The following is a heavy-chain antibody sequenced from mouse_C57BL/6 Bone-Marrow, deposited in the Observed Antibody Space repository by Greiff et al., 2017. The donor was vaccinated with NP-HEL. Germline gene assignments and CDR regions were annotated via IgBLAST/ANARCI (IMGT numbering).Heavy chain of an antibody. J-gene: IGHJ3*01. CDR3: AREEGFYYGSSSAWFAY. V-gene: IGHV3-6*01. Sequence: ESGPGLVKPSQSLSLTCSVTGYSITSGYYWNWIRQFPGNKLEWMGYISYDGSNNYNPSLKNRISITRDTSQNPFFLKLNSVTTEDTATYYCAREEGFYYGSSSAWFAYWGQGTLVTVSA. CDR2: ISYDGSN. CDR1: GYSITSGYY. D-gene: IGHD1-1*01.